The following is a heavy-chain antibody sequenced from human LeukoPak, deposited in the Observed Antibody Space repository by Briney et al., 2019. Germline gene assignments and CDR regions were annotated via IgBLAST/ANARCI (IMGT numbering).Heavy chain of an antibody. CDR2: INHSGST. V-gene: IGHV4-34*01. CDR1: GGSFSGYY. D-gene: IGHD2-2*01. J-gene: IGHJ5*02. CDR3: ARTIVVVPAADKSGWFDP. Sequence: SGTLSLTCAVYGGSFSGYYWSWIRQPPGKGLEWIGEINHSGSTNYNPSLKSRVTISVDTSKNQFSLELSSVTAADTAVYYCARTIVVVPAADKSGWFDPWGQGTLVTVSS.